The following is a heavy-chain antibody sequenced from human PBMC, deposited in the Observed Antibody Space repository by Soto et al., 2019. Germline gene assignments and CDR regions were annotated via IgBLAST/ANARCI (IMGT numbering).Heavy chain of an antibody. CDR2: IYYSGST. D-gene: IGHD3-10*01. CDR3: ASRKSSPYFDY. CDR1: GGSISSGDYY. J-gene: IGHJ4*02. Sequence: PSETLSLTCTVSGGSISSGDYYWAWIRQPPGKGLEWIGNIYYSGSTYYNPSLKSRVAISVDTSKNHFSLKLSSVTAADTAVYYCASRKSSPYFDYCGQGTLVTVSS. V-gene: IGHV4-30-4*01.